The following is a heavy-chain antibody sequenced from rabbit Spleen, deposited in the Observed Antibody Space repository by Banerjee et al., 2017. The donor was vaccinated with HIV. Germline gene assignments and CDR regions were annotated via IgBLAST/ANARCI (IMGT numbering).Heavy chain of an antibody. V-gene: IGHV1S45*01. D-gene: IGHD1-1*01. CDR1: GVSFSISSY. Sequence: QEQLVESGGGLVKPEGSLTLTCKASGVSFSISSYMCWVRQAPGKGLEWIACIDAGSSAFTYFATWAKGRFTISKTSSTTVTLQMTRLTAADTATYFCARDTSSSFSSYGMDLWGPGTLVTVS. J-gene: IGHJ6*01. CDR2: IDAGSSAFT. CDR3: ARDTSSSFSSYGMDL.